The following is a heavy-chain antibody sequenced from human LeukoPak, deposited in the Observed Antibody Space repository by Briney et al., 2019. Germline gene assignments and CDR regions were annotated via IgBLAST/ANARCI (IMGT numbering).Heavy chain of an antibody. CDR2: INHSGST. D-gene: IGHD2-15*01. CDR3: ARDLAYCSGGSCCPYYFDY. CDR1: GGSFSGYY. V-gene: IGHV4-34*01. J-gene: IGHJ4*02. Sequence: SETLSLTCAVYGGSFSGYYWTWIRQPPGKGLEWIGEINHSGSTNYNLSLKSRVTISVDTSKNQFSLKLSSVTAADTAVYYCARDLAYCSGGSCCPYYFDYWGQGTLVTVSS.